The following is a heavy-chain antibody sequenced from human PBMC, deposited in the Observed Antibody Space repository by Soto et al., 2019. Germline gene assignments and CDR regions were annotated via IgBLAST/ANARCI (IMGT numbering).Heavy chain of an antibody. J-gene: IGHJ4*02. Sequence: QVQLVQSGAEVKKPGASVKVSCKASGYTFTSYGISWVRQAPGQGLEWMGWISAYNGNTNYAQKLQGRVTMTTATSTSTAYFELRSLRSDDTAVYYCAGDARDIAAVRVDYWGQGTLVPVSS. CDR3: AGDARDIAAVRVDY. CDR2: ISAYNGNT. CDR1: GYTFTSYG. V-gene: IGHV1-18*01. D-gene: IGHD6-13*01.